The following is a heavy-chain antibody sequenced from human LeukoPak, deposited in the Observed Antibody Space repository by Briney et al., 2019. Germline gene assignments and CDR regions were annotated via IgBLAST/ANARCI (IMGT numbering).Heavy chain of an antibody. D-gene: IGHD2-15*01. Sequence: GGSLRLSCAASGFTFSRYWMSWVRQAPGKGLEWVANIKEDGSEKYYVDSVKGRLTISRDNAKNSLSLQIKSLRAEDTAVYYCARQKAVVVVAATPDEDYVDYVDYYYYMDVWGKGTTVTVSS. V-gene: IGHV3-7*01. J-gene: IGHJ6*03. CDR1: GFTFSRYW. CDR2: IKEDGSEK. CDR3: ARQKAVVVVAATPDEDYVDYVDYYYYMDV.